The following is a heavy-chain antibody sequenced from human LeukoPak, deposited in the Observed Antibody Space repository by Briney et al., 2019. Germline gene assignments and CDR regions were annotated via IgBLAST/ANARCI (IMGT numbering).Heavy chain of an antibody. D-gene: IGHD4-23*01. V-gene: IGHV3-21*01. J-gene: IGHJ4*02. CDR3: ASLSLRWSDY. CDR2: ISSSSSSI. CDR1: GFTFSSYS. Sequence: GGSLRLSCAASGFTFSSYSMNWVRQAPGKGLEWVSSISSSSSSIYYADSVKGRFTISRDNAKNSVYLQMNSLRAEDTAVYYCASLSLRWSDYWGQGTLVTVSS.